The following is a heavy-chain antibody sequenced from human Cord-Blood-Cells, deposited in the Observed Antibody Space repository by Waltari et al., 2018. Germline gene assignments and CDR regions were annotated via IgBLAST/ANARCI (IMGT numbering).Heavy chain of an antibody. CDR1: GYTFTSYA. Sequence: QVQLVQSGAEVKKPGASVKVSCKASGYTFTSYAMHCVRQAPGQRLEWMGWINAGNGNTKYSQKFQGRVTITRDTSASTAYMELSSLRSEDTAVYYCARGKFAWFGESPFDYWGQGTLVTVSS. CDR3: ARGKFAWFGESPFDY. D-gene: IGHD3-10*01. V-gene: IGHV1-3*01. CDR2: INAGNGNT. J-gene: IGHJ4*02.